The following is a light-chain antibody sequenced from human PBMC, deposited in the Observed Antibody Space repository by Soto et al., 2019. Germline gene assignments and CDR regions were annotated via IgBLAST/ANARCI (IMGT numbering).Light chain of an antibody. CDR3: QQYGYSLT. CDR2: GAS. J-gene: IGKJ4*01. Sequence: ESVLTQSPGTLSLSPGEIATLSCGASQSVNSNYLAWYQQKPGQAPRLLIYGASSRATGIPDRFSGSGSGTDFTLTISRLEPEDFAVYYCQQYGYSLTFGGGTKVEIK. CDR1: QSVNSNY. V-gene: IGKV3-20*01.